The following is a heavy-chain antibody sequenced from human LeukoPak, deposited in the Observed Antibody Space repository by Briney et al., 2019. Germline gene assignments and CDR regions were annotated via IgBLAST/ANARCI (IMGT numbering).Heavy chain of an antibody. CDR3: AKSALVVNWFDP. CDR1: GGTFSSYA. Sequence: ASVKVSCKASGGTFSSYAISWVRQAPGQGLEWMGGIIPIFGTANYAQKFQGRVTITTDESTSTAYMELSSLRSEGTAVYYCAKSALVVNWFDPWGQGTLVTVSS. CDR2: IIPIFGTA. D-gene: IGHD3-9*01. J-gene: IGHJ5*02. V-gene: IGHV1-69*05.